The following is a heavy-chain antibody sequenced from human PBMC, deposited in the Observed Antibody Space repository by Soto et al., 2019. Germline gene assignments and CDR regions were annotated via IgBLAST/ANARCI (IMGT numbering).Heavy chain of an antibody. CDR2: IYYSGST. CDR1: GGSISSGGYY. D-gene: IGHD3-3*01. CDR3: ADSMYYDFWSGYW. J-gene: IGHJ4*02. V-gene: IGHV4-31*03. Sequence: SETLSLTCTVSGGSISSGGYYWSWIRQHPGKGLEWIGYIYYSGSTYYNPSLKSRVTISVDTSKNQFSLKLSSVTAADTAVYYCADSMYYDFWSGYWWGQGTLVTVSS.